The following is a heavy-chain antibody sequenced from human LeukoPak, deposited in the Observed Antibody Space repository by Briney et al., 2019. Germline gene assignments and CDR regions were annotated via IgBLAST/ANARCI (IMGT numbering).Heavy chain of an antibody. J-gene: IGHJ5*02. CDR2: IDHSGST. CDR1: GGSFSGYY. V-gene: IGHV4-34*01. D-gene: IGHD3-22*01. Sequence: SETLSLTCAVYGGSFSGYYWSWIRQPPGRGLEWIGEIDHSGSTNYNPSLKSRVTISVDTSKNQFSLKLSSVTAADTAVYYCARVQWLLLYSRDNWFDPWGQGTLVTVSS. CDR3: ARVQWLLLYSRDNWFDP.